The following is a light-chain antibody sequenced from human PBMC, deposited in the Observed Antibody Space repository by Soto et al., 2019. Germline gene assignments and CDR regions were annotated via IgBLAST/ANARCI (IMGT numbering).Light chain of an antibody. CDR1: SSDVGGYNY. CDR3: GSYEGINTYV. CDR2: EVS. J-gene: IGLJ1*01. V-gene: IGLV2-14*01. Sequence: QSALTQPASVSGSPGQSITISCTGTSSDVGGYNYVSWYQQHPGKAPKLMIYEVSNRPSGVSNRFSGSKSGNTASLTISGLQAEDEADYYCGSYEGINTYVFGTGNKVPVL.